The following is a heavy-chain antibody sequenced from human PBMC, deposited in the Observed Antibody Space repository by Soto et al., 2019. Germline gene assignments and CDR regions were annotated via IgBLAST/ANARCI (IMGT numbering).Heavy chain of an antibody. Sequence: ASVKVSCKASGYTFTGYYTHWVRQAPGQGLEWMGWINPNSGGTNYAQKFQGWVTMTRDTSISTAYMELSRLRSDDTAVYYCARERVAAAGRYYYYYGMDVWGKGTTVTVSS. CDR3: ARERVAAAGRYYYYYGMDV. D-gene: IGHD6-13*01. V-gene: IGHV1-2*04. J-gene: IGHJ6*04. CDR2: INPNSGGT. CDR1: GYTFTGYY.